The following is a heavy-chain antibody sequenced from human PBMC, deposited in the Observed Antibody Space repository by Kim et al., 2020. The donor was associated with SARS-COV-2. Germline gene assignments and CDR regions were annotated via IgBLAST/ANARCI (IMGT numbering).Heavy chain of an antibody. CDR3: ARDLVVLGGFGLGNDAFDI. D-gene: IGHD2-21*01. CDR1: GFTFSDYY. J-gene: IGHJ3*02. CDR2: ISSSGSTI. V-gene: IGHV3-11*01. Sequence: GGSLRLSCAASGFTFSDYYMSWIRQAPGKGLEWVSYISSSGSTIYYADSVKGRFTISRDNAKNSLYLQMNSLRAEDTAVYYCARDLVVLGGFGLGNDAFDIWGQGTMVTVSS.